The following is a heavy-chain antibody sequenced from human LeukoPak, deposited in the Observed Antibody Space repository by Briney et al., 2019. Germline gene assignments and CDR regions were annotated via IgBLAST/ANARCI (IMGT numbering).Heavy chain of an antibody. CDR3: ARDRYYDSSGDLLDY. CDR1: GYTFTSYY. J-gene: IGHJ4*02. D-gene: IGHD3-22*01. V-gene: IGHV1-46*01. CDR2: INPSGGST. Sequence: ASVTVSCKASGYTFTSYYMHWVRQAPGQGLEWMGIINPSGGSTSYAQKFQGRVTMTRDMSTSTVYMELSSLRSEDTAVYYCARDRYYDSSGDLLDYWGQGTLVTVSS.